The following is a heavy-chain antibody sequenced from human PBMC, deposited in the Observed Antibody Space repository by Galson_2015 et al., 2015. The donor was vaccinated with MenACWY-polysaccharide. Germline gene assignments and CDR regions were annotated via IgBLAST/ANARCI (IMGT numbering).Heavy chain of an antibody. Sequence: SLRLSCAASGFMFSSYAMHWVRQAPGKGLEWMAFIRNDGSKTYYADSVKGRFTISRDNSKNTLYLQMNSLRTEDSAMYFCSKDRVDNDYDSDYWGQGTLVTVSS. CDR3: SKDRVDNDYDSDY. CDR2: IRNDGSKT. CDR1: GFMFSSYA. D-gene: IGHD4-17*01. J-gene: IGHJ4*02. V-gene: IGHV3-30*02.